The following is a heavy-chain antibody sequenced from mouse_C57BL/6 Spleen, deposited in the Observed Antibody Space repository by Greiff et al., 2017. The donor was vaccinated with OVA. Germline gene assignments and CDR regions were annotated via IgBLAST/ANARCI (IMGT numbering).Heavy chain of an antibody. CDR1: GFTFSSYA. J-gene: IGHJ4*01. D-gene: IGHD1-1*01. CDR3: TRDEGYGSSYGLYAMDY. V-gene: IGHV5-9-1*02. CDR2: ISSGGDYI. Sequence: EVQRVESGEGLVKPGGSLKLSCAASGFTFSSYAMSWVRQTPEKRLEWVAYISSGGDYIYYADTVKGRFTISRDNARNTLYLQMSSLKSEDTAMYYCTRDEGYGSSYGLYAMDYWGQGTSVTVSS.